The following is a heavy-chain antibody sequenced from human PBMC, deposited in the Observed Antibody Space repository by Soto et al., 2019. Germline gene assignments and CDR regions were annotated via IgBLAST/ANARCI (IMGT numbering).Heavy chain of an antibody. CDR3: ARDAIYDSSGSLGMDV. J-gene: IGHJ6*02. D-gene: IGHD3-22*01. Sequence: QVQLVQSGAEVQKPGSSVKVSCKASGGTFSSYAISWVRQALGQGLEWMGGIIPIFGTANYAQKFQGRVTITADESTSTAYMELSSLRSEDTAVYYCARDAIYDSSGSLGMDVWGQGTTVTVSS. CDR1: GGTFSSYA. CDR2: IIPIFGTA. V-gene: IGHV1-69*01.